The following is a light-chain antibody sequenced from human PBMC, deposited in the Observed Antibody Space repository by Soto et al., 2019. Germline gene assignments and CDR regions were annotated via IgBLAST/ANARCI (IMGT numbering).Light chain of an antibody. CDR3: QQYKNGWS. V-gene: IGKV3-15*01. CDR1: QLFSSN. Sequence: EIVMMQSPATLSVSPGESVTLSCRASQLFSSNLAWYQQKPGQAPRLLIYGASTRAAGIPARFSGSGSGIEFILTISSLQSEDFAVYYCQQYKNGWSLGQGTKVDIK. J-gene: IGKJ1*01. CDR2: GAS.